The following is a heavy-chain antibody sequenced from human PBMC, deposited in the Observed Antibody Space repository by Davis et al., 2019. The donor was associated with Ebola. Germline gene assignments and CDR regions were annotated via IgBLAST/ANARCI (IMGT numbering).Heavy chain of an antibody. CDR1: GYTFTSYD. Sequence: AASVKVSCKASGYTFTSYDINWVRQATGQGLEWMGWMNPNSGNTGYAQKFQGRVTMTRNTSISTAYMELSSLRSEDTAVYYCARDEEMATIMLVDPWGQGTLVTVSS. V-gene: IGHV1-8*01. CDR2: MNPNSGNT. D-gene: IGHD5-24*01. J-gene: IGHJ5*02. CDR3: ARDEEMATIMLVDP.